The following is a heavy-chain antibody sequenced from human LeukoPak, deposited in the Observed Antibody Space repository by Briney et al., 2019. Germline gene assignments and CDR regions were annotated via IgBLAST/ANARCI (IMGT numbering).Heavy chain of an antibody. J-gene: IGHJ3*02. CDR2: IYPGDSDT. CDR3: ARRGQPYYYDSSGYKSAFDI. Sequence: GESLKISCKGSGYSFTNYWIAWVRQMPGKGLESLGIIYPGDSDTRYSPSFQGQVTISADKSISTAYLQWSSLKASDTAMYYCARRGQPYYYDSSGYKSAFDIWGQGTMVTVSS. CDR1: GYSFTNYW. D-gene: IGHD3-22*01. V-gene: IGHV5-51*01.